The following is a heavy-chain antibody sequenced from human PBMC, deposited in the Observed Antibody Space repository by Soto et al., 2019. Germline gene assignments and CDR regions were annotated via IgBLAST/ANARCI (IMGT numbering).Heavy chain of an antibody. D-gene: IGHD6-6*01. CDR1: GFTFSSYE. CDR3: ARVIDKMIAARPDPFDI. V-gene: IGHV3-48*03. Sequence: HPGGSLRLSCAASGFTFSSYEMNWVRQAPGKGLEWVSYISSSGSTIYYAESVKGRFTISRDNAKNPLYLQMNSLRAEDTAVYYCARVIDKMIAARPDPFDILGQGTMVTVSS. CDR2: ISSSGSTI. J-gene: IGHJ3*02.